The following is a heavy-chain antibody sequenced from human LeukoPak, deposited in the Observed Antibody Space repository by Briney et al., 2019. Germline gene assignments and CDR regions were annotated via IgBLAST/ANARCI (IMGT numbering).Heavy chain of an antibody. J-gene: IGHJ4*02. CDR1: GFTFSSYG. Sequence: GGSLRLSCAASGFTFSSYGMHWVRQAPGKGLEWVAIIWYDGGNIDYTDSVKGRFTISRDNSKNTLYLQMNSLSAEDTAVYYCAREEHKNWKIDYWGQGTLVTVSS. CDR3: AREEHKNWKIDY. D-gene: IGHD1-1*01. CDR2: IWYDGGNI. V-gene: IGHV3-33*01.